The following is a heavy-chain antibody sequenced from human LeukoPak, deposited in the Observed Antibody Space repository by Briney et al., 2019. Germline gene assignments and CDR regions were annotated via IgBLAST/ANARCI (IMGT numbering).Heavy chain of an antibody. CDR3: ARLLGGDNWNDFWFDP. CDR1: GYSFTTYW. V-gene: IGHV5-51*01. CDR2: IYPGDSDT. Sequence: GESLKISCKGSGYSFTTYWIVWVRQKPEKGLEWMRIIYPGDSDTRYSPSFQGQVTISADKSISTAYLQWSSLKASDTAMYYCARLLGGDNWNDFWFDPWGQRTLVTVSS. D-gene: IGHD1-1*01. J-gene: IGHJ5*02.